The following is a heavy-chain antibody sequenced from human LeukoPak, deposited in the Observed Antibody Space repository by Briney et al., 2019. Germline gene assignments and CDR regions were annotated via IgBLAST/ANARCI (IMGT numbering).Heavy chain of an antibody. CDR3: ARDMNGRSGWYVL. V-gene: IGHV4-59*01. CDR2: IYYSGST. J-gene: IGHJ5*02. Sequence: PSETLSLTCTVSGGSISSYYWSWIRQPPGKGLEWIGYIYYSGSTNYNPSLKSRVTISVDTSKNQFSLKLSSVTAADTAVYYCARDMNGRSGWYVLWGQGTLVTVSS. CDR1: GGSISSYY. D-gene: IGHD3-3*01.